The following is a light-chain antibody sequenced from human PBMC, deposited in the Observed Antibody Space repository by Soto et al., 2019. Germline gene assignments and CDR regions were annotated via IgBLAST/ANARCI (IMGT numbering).Light chain of an antibody. CDR3: QQYETFSGT. V-gene: IGKV1-5*01. CDR1: QSIGTN. Sequence: DIQMTQSPSSLSASIGDMVTLTCRASQSIGTNLNWYQQRPGKAPKLLIYDASSLESGVPSRFGGSGSGTEFTLTISSLQPDDFATYYCQQYETFSGTFGPGTKVDI. J-gene: IGKJ1*01. CDR2: DAS.